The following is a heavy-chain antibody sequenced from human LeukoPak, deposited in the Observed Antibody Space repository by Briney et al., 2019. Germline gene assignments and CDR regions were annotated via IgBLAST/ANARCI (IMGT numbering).Heavy chain of an antibody. J-gene: IGHJ4*02. Sequence: SETLSLTCTVSGGSISSGGYYWSWIRQPPGKGLEWIGYIYHSGSTYYNPSLKSRVTISVDRSKNQFSLKLSSVTAADTAVYYCARGGFGSGYYFDYWGQGILVTVSS. CDR2: IYHSGST. CDR3: ARGGFGSGYYFDY. CDR1: GGSISSGGYY. V-gene: IGHV4-30-2*01. D-gene: IGHD5-12*01.